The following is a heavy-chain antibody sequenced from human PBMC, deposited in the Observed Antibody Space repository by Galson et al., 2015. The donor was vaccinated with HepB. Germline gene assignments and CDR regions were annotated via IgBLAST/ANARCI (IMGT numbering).Heavy chain of an antibody. CDR1: GDTLSELS. V-gene: IGHV1-24*01. J-gene: IGHJ5*01. Sequence: SVKVSCKVSGDTLSELSMHWVRLAPGKGLEWMGGFDPGEGEIVYAQKFQGRVIMTEDTSTDTAYMEIKSLRSEDMGMYYCATSGFRYFDWFAYWGQGTLGIVSS. D-gene: IGHD3-9*01. CDR2: FDPGEGEI. CDR3: ATSGFRYFDWFAY.